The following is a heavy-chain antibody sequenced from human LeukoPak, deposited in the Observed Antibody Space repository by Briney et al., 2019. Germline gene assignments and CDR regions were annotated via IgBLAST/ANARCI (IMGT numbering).Heavy chain of an antibody. D-gene: IGHD3-3*01. J-gene: IGHJ4*02. Sequence: GGSLRLSCEASGFSFSSYATSWVRQAPGKGREWVSGISGSGGGTYYAGSVKGRFTISRDISRNTLYLQMNSLRAEDTAVYYCARDLYADFWSGSVFDYWGRGTLVTVSS. V-gene: IGHV3-23*01. CDR2: ISGSGGGT. CDR1: GFSFSSYA. CDR3: ARDLYADFWSGSVFDY.